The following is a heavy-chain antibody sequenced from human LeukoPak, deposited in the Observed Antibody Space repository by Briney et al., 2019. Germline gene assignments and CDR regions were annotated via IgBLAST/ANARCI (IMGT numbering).Heavy chain of an antibody. J-gene: IGHJ6*03. CDR1: GGTFSSYA. CDR3: ASVKDIVVVPAANLAAPYYYYMDV. CDR2: IIPIFGTA. Sequence: SVKVSCKASGGTFSSYAISWVRQAPGQGLEWMGGIIPIFGTANYAQKFQGSVTITTDESTSTAYMELSSLRSEDTAVYYCASVKDIVVVPAANLAAPYYYYMDVWGKGTTVTVSS. D-gene: IGHD2-2*01. V-gene: IGHV1-69*05.